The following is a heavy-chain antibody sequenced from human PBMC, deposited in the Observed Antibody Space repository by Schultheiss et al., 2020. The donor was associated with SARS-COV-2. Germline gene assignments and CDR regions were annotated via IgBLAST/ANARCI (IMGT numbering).Heavy chain of an antibody. J-gene: IGHJ4*02. Sequence: SLKISCATSGFTFSTYWMHWVRQVPGKGLEWVAGISWDSGITGYADSVMGRFSISRDNAKKSLFLQMNSLRSEDTAFYYCAKDKSRQQLALEDWGPGTLVTVSS. D-gene: IGHD6-13*01. CDR1: GFTFSTYW. CDR2: ISWDSGIT. CDR3: AKDKSRQQLALED. V-gene: IGHV3-9*01.